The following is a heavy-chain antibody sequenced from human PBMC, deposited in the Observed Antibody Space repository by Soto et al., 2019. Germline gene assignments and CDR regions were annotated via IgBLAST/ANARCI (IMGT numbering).Heavy chain of an antibody. CDR3: ARDGGTAMSHGFLGDYYGMDV. Sequence: SETLSLTCIVSGGSISSVSYYWGWIRQPPGKGLEWIGSIYYSGSAYYSPSLKSRVTMSVDTSKNQLSLELRSVTAADTAVYYCARDGGTAMSHGFLGDYYGMDVWGQGTTVTVSS. V-gene: IGHV4-39*02. CDR1: GGSISSVSYY. CDR2: IYYSGSA. J-gene: IGHJ6*02. D-gene: IGHD5-18*01.